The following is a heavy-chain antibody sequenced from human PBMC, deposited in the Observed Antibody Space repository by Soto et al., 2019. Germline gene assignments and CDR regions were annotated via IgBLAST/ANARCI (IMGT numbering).Heavy chain of an antibody. V-gene: IGHV4-59*01. D-gene: IGHD3-9*01. CDR2: ISYSQST. CDR1: GGYISSYY. J-gene: IGHJ5*02. CDR3: SRVYDILTPQNWFDP. Sequence: SETLSLTCTVSGGYISSYYWSWIRQPPGKLLEWLLSISYSQSTNYNPSLNLRFPISVDTSKNQFSLKLSSVTAADTAVYYCSRVYDILTPQNWFDPWGQGTLVTVSS.